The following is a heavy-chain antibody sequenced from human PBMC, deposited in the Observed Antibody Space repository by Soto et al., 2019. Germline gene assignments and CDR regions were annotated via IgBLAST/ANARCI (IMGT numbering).Heavy chain of an antibody. Sequence: GASVKLSCKASGGTLSSYAISWVRQAPGQGLEWMGIINPSGGSTSYAQKFQGRVTMTRDTSTSTVYMELSSLRSEDTAVYYCARVRRTSGYYYGYWGQGTPVNVS. CDR1: GGTLSSYA. CDR2: INPSGGST. D-gene: IGHD3-22*01. CDR3: ARVRRTSGYYYGY. J-gene: IGHJ4*02. V-gene: IGHV1-46*01.